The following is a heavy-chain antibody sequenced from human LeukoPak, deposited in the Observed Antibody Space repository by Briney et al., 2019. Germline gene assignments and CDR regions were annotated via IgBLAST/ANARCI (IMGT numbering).Heavy chain of an antibody. Sequence: ASVKVSCKASGYTFTNYGISWVRQAPGQGLEWMGWINPNSGGTNYAQKFQGRVTMTRDTSISTAYMELSRLRSDDTAVYYCARAAGMATTFDYWGQGTLVTVSS. CDR3: ARAAGMATTFDY. CDR1: GYTFTNYG. J-gene: IGHJ4*02. CDR2: INPNSGGT. D-gene: IGHD5-24*01. V-gene: IGHV1-2*02.